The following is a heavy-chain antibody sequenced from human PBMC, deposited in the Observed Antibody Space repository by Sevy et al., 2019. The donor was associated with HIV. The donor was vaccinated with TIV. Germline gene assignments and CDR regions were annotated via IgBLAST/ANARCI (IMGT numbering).Heavy chain of an antibody. J-gene: IGHJ4*02. Sequence: GGSLRLSCAASGFTFSSYGMHWVRQAPGKGLEWVAFIRYDGSNKYYADSVKGRFTIARDNSKNTLYLQMNSLRAEDTAVYYCAKDISSWYGDGFDYWGQGTLVTVSS. CDR1: GFTFSSYG. V-gene: IGHV3-30*02. CDR3: AKDISSWYGDGFDY. CDR2: IRYDGSNK. D-gene: IGHD6-13*01.